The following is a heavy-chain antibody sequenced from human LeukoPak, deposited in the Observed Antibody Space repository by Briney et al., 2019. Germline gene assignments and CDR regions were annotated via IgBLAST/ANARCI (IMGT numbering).Heavy chain of an antibody. CDR3: ARGLGITMVRGPELDY. CDR1: GGSFSGYY. Sequence: NPSETPSLTCAVYGGSFSGYYWSWIRQPPGKGLEWIGEINHSGSTNYNPSLKSRVTISVDTSKNQFSLKLSSVTAADTAVYYCARGLGITMVRGPELDYWGQGTLVTVSS. J-gene: IGHJ4*02. D-gene: IGHD3-10*01. CDR2: INHSGST. V-gene: IGHV4-34*01.